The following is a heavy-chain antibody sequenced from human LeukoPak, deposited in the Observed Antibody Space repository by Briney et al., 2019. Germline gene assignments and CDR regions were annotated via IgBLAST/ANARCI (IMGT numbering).Heavy chain of an antibody. V-gene: IGHV3-66*02. CDR2: IYSGGST. CDR3: ARGHDYGDYVLDY. Sequence: GGSLRLTCAASGFTDSSNYMSWVRQAPGKGLEWVSVIYSGGSTYYADSVKGRFTISRDNSKNTLYLQMNSLRAEDTAVYYCARGHDYGDYVLDYWGQGTLVTVSS. CDR1: GFTDSSNY. D-gene: IGHD4-17*01. J-gene: IGHJ4*02.